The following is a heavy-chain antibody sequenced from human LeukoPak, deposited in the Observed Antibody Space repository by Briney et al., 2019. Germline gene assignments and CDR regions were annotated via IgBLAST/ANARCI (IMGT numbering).Heavy chain of an antibody. CDR2: IKQDRSEK. CDR1: GFTFSSYW. Sequence: PGGSLRLSCAASGFTFSSYWMSWVRQAPGKGLEWVANIKQDRSEKYYVDSVKGRFTISRDNAKNSLYLQMNSLRAEDTAVYYCARLRGNYDSSGYYYVEIGYYYYYGMDVWGQGTTVTVSS. J-gene: IGHJ6*02. CDR3: ARLRGNYDSSGYYYVEIGYYYYYGMDV. V-gene: IGHV3-7*01. D-gene: IGHD3-22*01.